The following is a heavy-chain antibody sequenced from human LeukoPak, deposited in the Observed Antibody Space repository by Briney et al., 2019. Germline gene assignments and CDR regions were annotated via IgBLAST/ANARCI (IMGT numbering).Heavy chain of an antibody. J-gene: IGHJ4*02. D-gene: IGHD1-26*01. Sequence: ASVKVSCKASGGTFSSYAISWVRQAPGQGLEWMGWINTNTGNPTYAQGFTGRFVFSLDTSVSTAYLQISSLKAEDTAVYYCARALGVGAYGRPYYFDYWGQGTLVTVSS. CDR2: INTNTGNP. V-gene: IGHV7-4-1*02. CDR3: ARALGVGAYGRPYYFDY. CDR1: GGTFSSYA.